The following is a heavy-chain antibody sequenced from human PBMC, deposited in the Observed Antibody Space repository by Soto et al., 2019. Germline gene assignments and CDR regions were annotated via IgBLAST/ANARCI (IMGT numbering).Heavy chain of an antibody. V-gene: IGHV3-30*18. D-gene: IGHD3-16*01. CDR2: ISYDGSNK. Sequence: GGSLRLSCAASGFTFSSYGMHWVRQAPGKGLEWVAVISYDGSNKYYADSVKGRFTISRDNSKNTLYLQMNSLRAEDTAVYYCAKEITYYYYYMDVWGKGTTVTVSS. CDR1: GFTFSSYG. J-gene: IGHJ6*03. CDR3: AKEITYYYYYMDV.